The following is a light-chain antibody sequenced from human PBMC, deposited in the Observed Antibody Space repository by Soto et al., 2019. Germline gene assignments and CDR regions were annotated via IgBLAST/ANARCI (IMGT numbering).Light chain of an antibody. V-gene: IGKV2-28*01. Sequence: DIVMTQSPLSLPVTPGESASISCRSSQSLLDSNGYNYLNWYLQKPGQSPQLLVYLGSNRASGVPDRFSGSGSGTDFTLKLSRVEAEDVGVYYCMHALQTPTTFGQGTRLEIK. J-gene: IGKJ5*01. CDR1: QSLLDSNGYNY. CDR2: LGS. CDR3: MHALQTPTT.